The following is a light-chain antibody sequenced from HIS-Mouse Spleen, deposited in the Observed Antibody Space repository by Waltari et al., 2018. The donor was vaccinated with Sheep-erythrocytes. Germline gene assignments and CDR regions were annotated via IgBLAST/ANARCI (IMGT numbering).Light chain of an antibody. V-gene: IGKV3-11*01. Sequence: EIVLTQSPATLSLSPGERATLPCRASQSVSSYLAWYQQKPGQAPRLLIYDASNRATGIPARLSVSGSGTDFALTISSLEPEDFAVYYCQQRSNWLTFGGGTKVEIK. CDR2: DAS. J-gene: IGKJ4*01. CDR3: QQRSNWLT. CDR1: QSVSSY.